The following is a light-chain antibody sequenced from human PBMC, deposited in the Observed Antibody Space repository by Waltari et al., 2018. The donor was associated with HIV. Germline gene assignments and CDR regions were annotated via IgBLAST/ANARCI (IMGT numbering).Light chain of an antibody. CDR1: SSDVGSYNL. V-gene: IGLV2-23*02. J-gene: IGLJ2*01. Sequence: QSALTQPASVSGSIGQSITISCTGTSSDVGSYNLVSWYQHHPGTAPKLIIYEVYKRPSGVSNRFSGSKSGNTASLTVSGLQAEDEADYYCCSYAGSSIPFGGGTKLTVL. CDR3: CSYAGSSIP. CDR2: EVY.